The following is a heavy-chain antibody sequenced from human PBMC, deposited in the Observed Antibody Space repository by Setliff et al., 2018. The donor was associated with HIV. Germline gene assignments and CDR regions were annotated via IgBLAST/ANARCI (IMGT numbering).Heavy chain of an antibody. CDR3: ARRVTFGGAKNAFDI. Sequence: PSETLSLTCAVSGGSISSGGYSWSWTRQPPGKGLEWIGYIYHSGSTYYNPSLKSRVTISVDRSKNQFSLKLSSVTAADTAVYYCARRVTFGGAKNAFDIWGQGTMVTVSS. J-gene: IGHJ3*02. CDR1: GGSISSGGYS. D-gene: IGHD3-16*01. V-gene: IGHV4-30-2*01. CDR2: IYHSGST.